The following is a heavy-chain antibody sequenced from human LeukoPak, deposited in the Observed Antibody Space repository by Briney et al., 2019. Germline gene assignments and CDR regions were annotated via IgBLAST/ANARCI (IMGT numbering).Heavy chain of an antibody. CDR3: ARDEVAAAAS. CDR2: IYHSGST. J-gene: IGHJ4*02. D-gene: IGHD6-13*01. CDR1: GYSISSGYY. V-gene: IGHV4-38-2*02. Sequence: SETLSLTCTVSGYSISSGYYWGWIRQPPGKGLEWIGSIYHSGSTYYNPSLKSRVTISVDTSKNQFSLKLSSVTAADTAVYYCARDEVAAAASWGQGTLVTVSS.